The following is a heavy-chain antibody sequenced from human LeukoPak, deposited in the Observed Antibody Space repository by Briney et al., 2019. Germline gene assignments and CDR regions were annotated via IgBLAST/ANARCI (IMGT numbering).Heavy chain of an antibody. V-gene: IGHV3-11*04. CDR3: ARAPIGRAYAFDI. Sequence: GGSLRLSCEASGFNFSASYMAWIRLTPGKRLEWVSYLSIRNIIINYADSVRGRFIISRDDTKKSLYLQMNSLRAEDTAMYYCARAPIGRAYAFDIWGQGTMVTVSS. J-gene: IGHJ3*02. CDR1: GFNFSASY. D-gene: IGHD1-26*01. CDR2: LSIRNIII.